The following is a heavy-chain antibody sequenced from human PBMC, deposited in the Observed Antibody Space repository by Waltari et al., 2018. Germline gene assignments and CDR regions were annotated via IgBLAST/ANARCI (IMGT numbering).Heavy chain of an antibody. V-gene: IGHV4-4*02. CDR3: ARDSGRGLYLNS. Sequence: QVQLQESGPGLVKLSGTLSLTRAVSGDSLSSTDWWNWVRQPPGKGLEWIGQIHRSGRTHYNPSLERRVTTSIDTSNNEFSLKVTASSAADPAVYYCARDSGRGLYLNSWGQGTLGTVSP. D-gene: IGHD2-15*01. J-gene: IGHJ4*02. CDR2: IHRSGRT. CDR1: GDSLSSTDW.